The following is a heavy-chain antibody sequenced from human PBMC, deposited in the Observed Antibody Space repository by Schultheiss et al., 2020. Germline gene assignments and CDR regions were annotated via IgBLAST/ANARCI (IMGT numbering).Heavy chain of an antibody. CDR3: ARESAYYYYGMDV. J-gene: IGHJ6*02. Sequence: GGSLRLSCAASGFTVSSNYMSWVRQAPGKGLEWVSVIYSGGSTYYADSVKGRFTISRDNSKNTLYLQMNSLRAEDTAVYYCARESAYYYYGMDVWGQGTTVNVSS. CDR1: GFTVSSNY. CDR2: IYSGGST. V-gene: IGHV3-53*01.